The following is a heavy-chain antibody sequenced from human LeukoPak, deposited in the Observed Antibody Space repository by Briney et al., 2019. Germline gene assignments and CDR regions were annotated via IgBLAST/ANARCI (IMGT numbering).Heavy chain of an antibody. D-gene: IGHD4-17*01. CDR1: GYTFTSYG. CDR3: AREAPTVTTPYYFDY. V-gene: IGHV1-18*01. J-gene: IGHJ4*02. CDR2: ISAYNGNT. Sequence: ASVKVSCKASGYTFTSYGISWVRQAPGQGLEWMGWISAYNGNTNYAQKLQGRVTMTTDASTSTAYMELRSLRSDDTTVYYCAREAPTVTTPYYFDYWGQGTLVTVSS.